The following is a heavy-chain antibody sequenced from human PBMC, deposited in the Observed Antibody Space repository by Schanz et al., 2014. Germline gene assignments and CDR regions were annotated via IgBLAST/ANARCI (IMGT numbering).Heavy chain of an antibody. D-gene: IGHD5-12*01. Sequence: QVRLQESGPGLVKPSGTLSLTCAVSGDSITSNRWWSWVRQPPGKGLEWIGEIYHSGRTNYDPSLKSRVTISMDNSNNQLSLKVSSVTAADTAIYYCARGDISGYNGGLMDTWGQGTLVTVS. CDR2: IYHSGRT. J-gene: IGHJ5*02. CDR3: ARGDISGYNGGLMDT. V-gene: IGHV4-4*02. CDR1: GDSITSNRW.